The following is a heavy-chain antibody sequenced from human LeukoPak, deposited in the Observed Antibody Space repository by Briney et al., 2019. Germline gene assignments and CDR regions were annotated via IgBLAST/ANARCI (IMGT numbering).Heavy chain of an antibody. J-gene: IGHJ5*02. CDR2: IYYSGST. D-gene: IGHD6-13*01. V-gene: IGHV4-59*01. Sequence: SETLSLTCTVSGGSISSYYWSWIRQPPGKGLEWIGYIYYSGSTNYNPSLKSRVTISVDTSKNQFSLKLSSVTAADTAVYYCARDVYSSSWYLRWFDPWGQGTLVTVSS. CDR1: GGSISSYY. CDR3: ARDVYSSSWYLRWFDP.